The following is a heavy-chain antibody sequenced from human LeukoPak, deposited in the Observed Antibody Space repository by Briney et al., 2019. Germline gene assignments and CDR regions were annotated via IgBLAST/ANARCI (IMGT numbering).Heavy chain of an antibody. Sequence: GASVKVSCKASGYTFTSYGTSWVRQAPGQGLEWMGWISAYNGNTNYAQKLQGRVTMTTDTSTSTAYMELRSLRSDDTAVYYCARIAVPASANWFDPWGQGTLVTVSS. V-gene: IGHV1-18*01. CDR1: GYTFTSYG. CDR2: ISAYNGNT. J-gene: IGHJ5*02. CDR3: ARIAVPASANWFDP. D-gene: IGHD2-2*01.